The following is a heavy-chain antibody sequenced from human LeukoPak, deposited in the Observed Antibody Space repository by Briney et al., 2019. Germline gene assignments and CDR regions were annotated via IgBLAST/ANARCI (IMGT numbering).Heavy chain of an antibody. CDR2: ISYDGSNK. Sequence: GGSLRLSCAASGFTFSSYGMHWVRQAPGKGLEWVAVISYDGSNKYYADSVKGRFTISRDNSKNTLYLQMNSLRSEDTAVYYCARGENWFDPWGQGTLVTVSS. V-gene: IGHV3-30*03. CDR1: GFTFSSYG. CDR3: ARGENWFDP. J-gene: IGHJ5*02.